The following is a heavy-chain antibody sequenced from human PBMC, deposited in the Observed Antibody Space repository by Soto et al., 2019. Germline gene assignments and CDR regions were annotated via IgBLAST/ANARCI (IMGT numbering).Heavy chain of an antibody. V-gene: IGHV3-74*01. D-gene: IGHD5-18*01. CDR2: INNDGSST. CDR3: ARSLTAFDY. Sequence: PGRSLRLSCAVSGFTLSGYWMHWVRQAPGKGLEWVSRINNDGSSTNYADSVKGRFTISRDNAKNTLSLQMNNLRVEDTAVYYCARSLTAFDYWGQGTLVTVSS. J-gene: IGHJ4*02. CDR1: GFTLSGYW.